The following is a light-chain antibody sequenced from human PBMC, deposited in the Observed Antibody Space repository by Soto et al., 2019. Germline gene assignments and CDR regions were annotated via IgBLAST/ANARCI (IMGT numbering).Light chain of an antibody. CDR3: QQRSNWPPKIT. J-gene: IGKJ4*01. V-gene: IGKV3-11*01. CDR1: QSVSSY. Sequence: EIVLTQSPATLSLSPGERATLSCRASQSVSSYLAWYQQKPGQAPRILIYDASNRATGIPARFSGSGSGTDFTLPISSLEPEDFAVYYCQQRSNWPPKITFGGGTMVEIK. CDR2: DAS.